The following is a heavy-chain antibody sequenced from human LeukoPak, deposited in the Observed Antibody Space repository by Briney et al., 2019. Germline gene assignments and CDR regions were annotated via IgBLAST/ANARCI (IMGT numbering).Heavy chain of an antibody. V-gene: IGHV3-74*01. J-gene: IGHJ4*02. CDR1: GFTFSSYW. D-gene: IGHD4-23*01. CDR2: IDRDGSRI. CDR3: GRGNDYGGPHY. Sequence: HAGGSLRLSCAVSGFTFSSYWIHWVRQAPGKGLVWVSRIDRDGSRINYADSVKGRFTISRDNGKNTLFLQMNSLRAEDAAVYYCGRGNDYGGPHYWGQGTLVTVSS.